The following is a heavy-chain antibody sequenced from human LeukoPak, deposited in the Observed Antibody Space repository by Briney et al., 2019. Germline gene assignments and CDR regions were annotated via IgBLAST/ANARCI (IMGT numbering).Heavy chain of an antibody. CDR2: IYYSGST. D-gene: IGHD1-1*01. CDR1: GTSISSYY. Sequence: SETLSLTCTVSGTSISSYYWSWIRQPPGKGLEWIGYIYYSGSTNYNPSLKSRVTISVDTSNNQFSLKLTSVTAADTAVYYCPRHQLWYYFDYWGQGTLVTVSS. V-gene: IGHV4-59*08. J-gene: IGHJ4*02. CDR3: PRHQLWYYFDY.